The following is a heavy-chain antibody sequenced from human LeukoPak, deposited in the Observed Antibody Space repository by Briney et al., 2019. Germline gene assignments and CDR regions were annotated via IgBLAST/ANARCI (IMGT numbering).Heavy chain of an antibody. Sequence: SETLSLTCTVSGGSISSGGYYWSWIRQPPGKGLEWIGYIYHSGSTYYNPSLKSRVTISVDTSKNQFSLKLSSVTAADTAVYYCACRRDGYKMGAGVDYWGQGTLVTVSS. CDR1: GGSISSGGYY. V-gene: IGHV4-30-2*01. CDR2: IYHSGST. CDR3: ACRRDGYKMGAGVDY. J-gene: IGHJ4*02. D-gene: IGHD5-24*01.